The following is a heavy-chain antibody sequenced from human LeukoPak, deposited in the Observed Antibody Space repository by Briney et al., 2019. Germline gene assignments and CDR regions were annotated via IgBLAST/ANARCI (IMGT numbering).Heavy chain of an antibody. V-gene: IGHV3-7*04. CDR1: GFTFSSYW. CDR3: ARGWFDC. D-gene: IGHD5-24*01. J-gene: IGHJ4*02. Sequence: PGGSLRLSCAAPGFTFSSYWMTWGRQAPGKGLEWVANIKQDGTAKYYVDSVKGRFTISRDNAKNSLYLQMNSLRAEATAVYYCARGWFDCWGQGTLVTVSA. CDR2: IKQDGTAK.